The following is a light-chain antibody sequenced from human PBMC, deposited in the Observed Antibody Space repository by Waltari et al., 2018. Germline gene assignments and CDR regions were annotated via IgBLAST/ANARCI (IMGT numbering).Light chain of an antibody. J-gene: IGLJ2*01. CDR3: QVWDNSVVV. CDR2: YDR. Sequence: SYVLTQPPSVSVAPGETARTSCGGDNIASKSVHWYQQKPGQAPIMVIYYDRDRPSGIPERFSGSNFGDTATLTISRVEAGDEADYHCQVWDNSVVVFGGGTKLTVL. CDR1: NIASKS. V-gene: IGLV3-21*04.